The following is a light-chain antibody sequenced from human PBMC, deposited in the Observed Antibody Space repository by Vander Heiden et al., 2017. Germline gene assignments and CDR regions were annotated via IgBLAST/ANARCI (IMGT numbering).Light chain of an antibody. V-gene: IGKV3-11*01. CDR1: QRVSCY. Sequence: EIVLTQSPATLSLSPGERATLSCRASQRVSCYLAWYQQKPGQAPRLLIYDASNRATGIPARFSGSGSGTDFTLTISSLEPEDFAVYYCQQRSNWPPEGTFGQGTKVEIK. CDR2: DAS. CDR3: QQRSNWPPEGT. J-gene: IGKJ1*01.